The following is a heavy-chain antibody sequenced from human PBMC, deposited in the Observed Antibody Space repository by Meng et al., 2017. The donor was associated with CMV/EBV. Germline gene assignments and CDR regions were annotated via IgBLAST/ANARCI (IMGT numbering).Heavy chain of an antibody. J-gene: IGHJ6*02. V-gene: IGHV1-2*02. CDR3: ARDVADVNHGMDV. CDR2: INPNSGGT. CDR1: GYTFTGYY. Sequence: ASVKVSCKASGYTFTGYYMHWVRQAPGQGLEWMGWINPNSGGTNYAQKFQGRVTMTRETSISTAYMELSRLRSDDTAVYYCARDVADVNHGMDVWGQGTTVTVSS.